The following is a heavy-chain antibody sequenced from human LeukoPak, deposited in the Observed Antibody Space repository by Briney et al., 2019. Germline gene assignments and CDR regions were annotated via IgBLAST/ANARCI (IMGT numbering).Heavy chain of an antibody. Sequence: GRSLRLSCAASGFTFSSYGMCWVRQAPGKGLEWVSAIRGSGGTTYYADSVKGRFTISRDNSKNTLYLQMNSLRAEDTAVYYCAKLKGVDYDFWSGLIGYWGQGTLVTVSS. J-gene: IGHJ4*02. CDR3: AKLKGVDYDFWSGLIGY. CDR1: GFTFSSYG. CDR2: IRGSGGTT. D-gene: IGHD3-3*01. V-gene: IGHV3-23*01.